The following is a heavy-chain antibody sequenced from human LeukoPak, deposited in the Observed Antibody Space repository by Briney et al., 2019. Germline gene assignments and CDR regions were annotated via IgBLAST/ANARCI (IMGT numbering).Heavy chain of an antibody. CDR1: GFTFSSYG. Sequence: GGSLRLSCAASGFTFSSYGMHWVRQAPGKGLEWVAFIRYDGSNKYYADSVKGRFTISRDNSKNTLYLQMNSLRAEDTAVYYCAKDIVWFGELSSGGAFDIWGQGTMVTVSS. V-gene: IGHV3-30*02. D-gene: IGHD3-10*01. CDR2: IRYDGSNK. CDR3: AKDIVWFGELSSGGAFDI. J-gene: IGHJ3*02.